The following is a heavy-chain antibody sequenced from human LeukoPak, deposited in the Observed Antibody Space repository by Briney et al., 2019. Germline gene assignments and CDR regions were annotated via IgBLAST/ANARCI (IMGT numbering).Heavy chain of an antibody. CDR3: ARDKDAFDI. V-gene: IGHV3-33*08. J-gene: IGHJ3*02. CDR2: IWSDGSNK. Sequence: GGSLRLSCAASGFTFSSYAMSWVRQAPGKGLEWVALIWSDGSNKYYADSVKGQFTISRDNSKKTVYLQMNNLRAEDTAVYYCARDKDAFDIWGQGTMVTVSS. CDR1: GFTFSSYA.